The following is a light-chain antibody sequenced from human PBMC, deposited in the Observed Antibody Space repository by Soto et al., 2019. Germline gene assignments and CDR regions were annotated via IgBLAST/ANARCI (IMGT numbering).Light chain of an antibody. CDR3: QQYGSSPLP. CDR1: QSVSSN. Sequence: EIVMTQSPATLSVSPGERATLSCRASQSVSSNLAWYQHKPGQAPRLLIYDASSRATGIPDRFSGSGSGTDFILTISRLEPEDFAVYYCQQYGSSPLPFGGGTKVEIK. CDR2: DAS. V-gene: IGKV3-20*01. J-gene: IGKJ4*01.